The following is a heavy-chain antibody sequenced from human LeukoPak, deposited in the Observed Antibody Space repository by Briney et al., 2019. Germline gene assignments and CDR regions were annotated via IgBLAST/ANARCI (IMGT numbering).Heavy chain of an antibody. CDR3: ARQVGATTLIDH. CDR2: IYVIGTN. V-gene: IGHV4-39*01. Sequence: SETLSLTCTLSGGSVSSRNHYWGWIRQPPGKGLEWIGSIYVIGTNYYNPSLQSRVTLSVDTSKNQVSLKLTSVTAADTALYYCARQVGATTLIDHWGQGTLDTVSS. D-gene: IGHD1-26*01. J-gene: IGHJ4*02. CDR1: GGSVSSRNHY.